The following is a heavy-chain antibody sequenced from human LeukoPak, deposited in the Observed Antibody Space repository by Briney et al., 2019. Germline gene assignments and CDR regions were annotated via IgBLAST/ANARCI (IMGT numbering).Heavy chain of an antibody. CDR1: GYTFTNNG. CDR3: ARLGTDCSGGSCY. D-gene: IGHD2-15*01. J-gene: IGHJ4*02. Sequence: GASVKVSCKASGYTFTNNGISWVRQAPGQGLEWMGWISTYNGNTSYAQKLQGRVTMTSDTSTSTAYMELRSLRSDDTAVYYCARLGTDCSGGSCYWGQGTLVTVSS. CDR2: ISTYNGNT. V-gene: IGHV1-18*01.